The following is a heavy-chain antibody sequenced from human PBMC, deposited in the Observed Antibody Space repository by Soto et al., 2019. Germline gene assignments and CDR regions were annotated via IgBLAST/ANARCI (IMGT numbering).Heavy chain of an antibody. Sequence: RLSCTASGFLFNTYAMHWVRQGPGKGLEWVAVISYDGRNTYYADSAKGRFTISRDNSKNTLYLQMNSLTTEDTAVYYCARPGSGYDVLSGQYFYYFHAVHVWGQGTTVTV. D-gene: IGHD3-3*01. CDR1: GFLFNTYA. CDR2: ISYDGRNT. J-gene: IGHJ6*02. V-gene: IGHV3-30*04. CDR3: ARPGSGYDVLSGQYFYYFHAVHV.